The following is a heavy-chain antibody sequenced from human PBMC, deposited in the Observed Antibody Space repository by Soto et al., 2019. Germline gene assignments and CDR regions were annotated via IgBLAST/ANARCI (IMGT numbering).Heavy chain of an antibody. D-gene: IGHD5-18*01. V-gene: IGHV4-34*01. J-gene: IGHJ4*02. CDR2: INHSGST. Sequence: SETLSLTCAVYGGSFSGYYWSWIRQPPGKGLEWIGEINHSGSTNYNPSLKSRVTISVDTSKNQFSLKLSSVTAADTAVYYCARKYSYGYYFDYWGQGTLVTVSS. CDR1: GGSFSGYY. CDR3: ARKYSYGYYFDY.